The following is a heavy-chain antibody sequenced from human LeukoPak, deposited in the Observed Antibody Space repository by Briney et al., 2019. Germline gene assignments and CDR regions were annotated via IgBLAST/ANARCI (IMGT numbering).Heavy chain of an antibody. CDR2: INHSGST. CDR3: AREYSAFEI. CDR1: GGFFSGYY. Sequence: SETLSLTCAVYGGFFSGYYWSWIRQPPGKGLEWIGEINHSGSTNYNPSLKSRVTISVDTSKNQFSLKLSSVTAADTAVYYCAREYSAFEIWGPGTMVTVSS. V-gene: IGHV4-34*01. J-gene: IGHJ3*02. D-gene: IGHD1-1*01.